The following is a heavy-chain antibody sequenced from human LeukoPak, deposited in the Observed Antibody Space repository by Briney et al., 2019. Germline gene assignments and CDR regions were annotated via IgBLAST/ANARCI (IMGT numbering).Heavy chain of an antibody. CDR1: GFTFSDYG. D-gene: IGHD3-3*01. Sequence: GGSLRLSCAASGFTFSDYGMHWVRQVPGKGLEWVAFIRFDGSNKYYADSVKGRFTISRDNSKNTLYLQMNSLRAEDTAVYYCASKIFGVVPYPFDYYYYYYMDVWGKGTAVTVSS. J-gene: IGHJ6*03. CDR2: IRFDGSNK. CDR3: ASKIFGVVPYPFDYYYYYYMDV. V-gene: IGHV3-30*02.